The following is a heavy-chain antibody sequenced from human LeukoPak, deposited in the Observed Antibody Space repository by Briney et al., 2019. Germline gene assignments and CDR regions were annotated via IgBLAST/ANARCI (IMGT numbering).Heavy chain of an antibody. D-gene: IGHD5-12*01. J-gene: IGHJ4*02. Sequence: ALVKVSCKASGYTFTGYYMHWVRQAPGQGLEWMGWINPNSGGANYAQKFQGRVTMTRDTSISTAYMELSRLRSDDTAVYYCARDRGGYDFVVDYWGQGTLVTVSS. CDR1: GYTFTGYY. CDR2: INPNSGGA. V-gene: IGHV1-2*02. CDR3: ARDRGGYDFVVDY.